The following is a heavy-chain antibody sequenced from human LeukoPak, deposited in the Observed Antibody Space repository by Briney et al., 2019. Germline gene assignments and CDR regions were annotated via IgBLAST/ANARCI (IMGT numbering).Heavy chain of an antibody. CDR1: GLNFSSKY. V-gene: IGHV3-53*01. J-gene: IGHJ3*02. CDR2: IYSSGTT. Sequence: GGSLRLSCAASGLNFSSKYMSWVRQAPGKGLEWVSVIYSSGTTYYADSVKGRFTISRDNAKNSLYLQMNSLRAEDTAVYYCARDRDYAFDIWGQGTTVTVSS. CDR3: ARDRDYAFDI. D-gene: IGHD3-10*01.